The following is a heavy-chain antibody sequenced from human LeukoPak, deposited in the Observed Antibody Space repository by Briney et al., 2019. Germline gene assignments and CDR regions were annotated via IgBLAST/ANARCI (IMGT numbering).Heavy chain of an antibody. V-gene: IGHV3-20*04. D-gene: IGHD6-19*01. Sequence: EGSLRLSCAASGFTFDDYGMSWVRQAPGKGLEWVSGINWNGGSTGYADSVKGRFTISRDNAKNSLYLQMNSLRAEDTALYYCARRAVAGTRSLYYFDYWGQGTLVTVSS. J-gene: IGHJ4*02. CDR2: INWNGGST. CDR3: ARRAVAGTRSLYYFDY. CDR1: GFTFDDYG.